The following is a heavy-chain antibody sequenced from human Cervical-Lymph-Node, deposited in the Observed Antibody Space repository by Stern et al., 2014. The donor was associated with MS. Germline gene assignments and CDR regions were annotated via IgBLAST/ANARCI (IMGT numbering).Heavy chain of an antibody. D-gene: IGHD3-16*01. V-gene: IGHV1-18*01. CDR3: ARGGMGGNYYYYYGMDV. CDR2: VSGDSGNT. J-gene: IGHJ6*02. CDR1: GYSFTYYG. Sequence: VQLVQSGAEVKKPGASVKVSCKASGYSFTYYGINWVRQAPGQGLEWMGWVSGDSGNTNSAQKFRGRVTMTTDTSTSTAHMELRSLRSDDTAVYYCARGGMGGNYYYYYGMDVWGQGTTVTVSS.